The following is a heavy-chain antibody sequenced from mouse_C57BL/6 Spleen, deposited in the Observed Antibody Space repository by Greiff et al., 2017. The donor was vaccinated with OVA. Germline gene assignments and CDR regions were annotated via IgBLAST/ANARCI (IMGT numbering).Heavy chain of an antibody. J-gene: IGHJ3*01. V-gene: IGHV14-2*01. CDR2: IDPEDGET. CDR1: GFNIKDYY. Sequence: VQLKQSGAELVKPGASVKLSCTASGFNIKDYYMHWVKQRTEQGLEWIGRIDPEDGETKYAPQFQGKATITADTSSNTAYLQLSSLTSEDTAGYYCARGDYDSPFAYWGQGTLVTVSA. D-gene: IGHD2-4*01. CDR3: ARGDYDSPFAY.